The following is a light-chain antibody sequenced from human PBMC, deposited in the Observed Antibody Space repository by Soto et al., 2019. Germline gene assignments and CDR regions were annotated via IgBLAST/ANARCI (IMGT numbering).Light chain of an antibody. CDR1: SSDVGGYNY. Sequence: QSALTQPASVSGSPGQSITISCTGASSDVGGYNYVSWYQHHPGTAPKLMIFEVSNRPSGISNRFSGSKSGNTASLTISGLQTEDEGDYYCSSYTTSSSLGVVFGGGTKLTVL. CDR2: EVS. V-gene: IGLV2-14*01. CDR3: SSYTTSSSLGVV. J-gene: IGLJ2*01.